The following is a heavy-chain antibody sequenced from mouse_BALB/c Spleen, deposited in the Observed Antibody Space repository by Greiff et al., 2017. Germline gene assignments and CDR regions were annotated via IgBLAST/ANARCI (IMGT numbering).Heavy chain of an antibody. CDR2: ISYSGST. D-gene: IGHD2-14*01. Sequence: EVKLVESGPGLVKPSQSLSLTCTVTGYSITSDYAWNWIRQFPGNKLEWMGYISYSGSTSYNPSLKSRISITRDTSKNQFFLQLNSVTTEDTATYYCARSRYDAMDYWGQGTSVTVSS. V-gene: IGHV3-2*02. CDR1: GYSITSDYA. CDR3: ARSRYDAMDY. J-gene: IGHJ4*01.